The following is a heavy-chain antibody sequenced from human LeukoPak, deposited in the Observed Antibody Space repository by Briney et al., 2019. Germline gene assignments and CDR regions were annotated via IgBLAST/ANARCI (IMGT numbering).Heavy chain of an antibody. CDR1: GFTFGTYA. Sequence: GGSLRLSCAASGFTFGTYAMSWVRQAPGKGLEWVSSMSGSGGSTYYADSVKGRFTISRDNSKNTLYLQMNNLRAEDTALYYCAKNQGQWLVPVDYWGQGTLVTVSS. CDR3: AKNQGQWLVPVDY. CDR2: MSGSGGST. D-gene: IGHD6-19*01. J-gene: IGHJ4*02. V-gene: IGHV3-23*01.